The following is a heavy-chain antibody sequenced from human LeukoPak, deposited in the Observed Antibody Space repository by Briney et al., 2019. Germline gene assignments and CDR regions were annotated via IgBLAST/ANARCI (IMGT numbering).Heavy chain of an antibody. J-gene: IGHJ4*02. Sequence: GGSLRLSCAASGFTFDDYAMHWVRQTPGKGLEWVSLITWDGDSTYHADSVKGRFTISRDNSKNSLYLQMNSLRAEDTAFYYCAKGTSSWHEFDYWGQGTLVTVSS. CDR1: GFTFDDYA. CDR2: ITWDGDST. CDR3: AKGTSSWHEFDY. V-gene: IGHV3-43D*03. D-gene: IGHD6-13*01.